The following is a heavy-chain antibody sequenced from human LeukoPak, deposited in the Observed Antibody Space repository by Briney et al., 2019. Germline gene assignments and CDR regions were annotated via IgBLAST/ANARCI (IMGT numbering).Heavy chain of an antibody. CDR3: ARVLDYVRWFDP. J-gene: IGHJ5*02. Sequence: SQTLSLTCTVSGGSISSGGYYWSWIRQHPGKGLEWIGYIYYSGSTYYNPSLKSRVTISVDTSKNQFSLKRSSVTAADTAVYYCARVLDYVRWFDPWGQGTLVTVSS. CDR1: GGSISSGGYY. V-gene: IGHV4-31*03. CDR2: IYYSGST. D-gene: IGHD4-17*01.